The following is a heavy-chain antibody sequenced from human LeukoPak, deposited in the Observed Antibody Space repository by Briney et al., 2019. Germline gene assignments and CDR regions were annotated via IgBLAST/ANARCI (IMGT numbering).Heavy chain of an antibody. J-gene: IGHJ3*02. CDR3: GVRGVSGAFDI. CDR1: GGSFSGYY. Sequence: PSETLSLTCAVYGGSFSGYYWSWIRQPPGKGLEWIGEINHSGSTNYNPSLKSRVTISVDTSKNQFSLKLSSVTAADTAVYYCGVRGVSGAFDIWGQGTMVTVS. CDR2: INHSGST. D-gene: IGHD3-10*01. V-gene: IGHV4-34*01.